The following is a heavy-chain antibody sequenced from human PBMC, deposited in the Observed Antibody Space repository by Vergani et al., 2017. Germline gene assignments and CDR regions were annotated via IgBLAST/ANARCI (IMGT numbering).Heavy chain of an antibody. CDR1: GFTLNTYG. CDR2: IRYDRSSE. V-gene: IGHV3-30*02. J-gene: IGHJ6*02. D-gene: IGHD2/OR15-2a*01. Sequence: QVQTLQSGGGVVQPGGSLRLSCTLSGFTLNTYGIHRVRQAPGKGLEWVSFIRYDRSSEYYGDSVKGRFTITRDKYQNTVNLQMNSLRTEDTAVYFCANSVIAGNVGVAYFGMDVWGRGTTVTVSS. CDR3: ANSVIAGNVGVAYFGMDV.